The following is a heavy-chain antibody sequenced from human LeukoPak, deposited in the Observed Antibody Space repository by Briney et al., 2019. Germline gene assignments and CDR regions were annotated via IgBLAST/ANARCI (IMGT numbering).Heavy chain of an antibody. CDR2: INHSGST. CDR3: ARPGYSSSWPHFQH. Sequence: TSGSLSLTCAAYGGSFSGYYWSWIRQPPGKGLEWIGEINHSGSTHYNPSLKSRVTISVDTSKNQFSLKLSSVTAADTAVYYCARPGYSSSWPHFQHWGQGTLVTVSS. CDR1: GGSFSGYY. J-gene: IGHJ1*01. D-gene: IGHD6-13*01. V-gene: IGHV4-34*01.